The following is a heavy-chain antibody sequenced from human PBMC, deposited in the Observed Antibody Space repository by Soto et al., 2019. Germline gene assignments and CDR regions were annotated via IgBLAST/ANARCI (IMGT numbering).Heavy chain of an antibody. CDR3: AEAHDFWRAYFDY. J-gene: IGHJ4*02. V-gene: IGHV3-30-3*02. CDR2: ISYDGSNK. CDR1: GFTFSSYA. D-gene: IGHD3-3*01. Sequence: GGSLRLSCAASGFTFSSYAMHWVRQAPGKGLEWVAVISYDGSNKYYADSVKGRFTISRDNSKNTLYLQMNSLRAEDTAVYYCAEAHDFWRAYFDYWSQGSLVTVSS.